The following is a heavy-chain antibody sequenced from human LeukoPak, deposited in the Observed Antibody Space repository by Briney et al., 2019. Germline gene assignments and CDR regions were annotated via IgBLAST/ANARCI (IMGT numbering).Heavy chain of an antibody. CDR1: GFPFSSHW. CDR3: ARAVTSTEGY. CDR2: INEGGSRR. D-gene: IGHD4-17*01. Sequence: GGSLRLSCAASGFPFSSHWMSWVRQAPGKGLEWVGSINEGGSRRYYVDSVKGRFTISRDNAQKSLYLEMDSLRADDTAVYYCARAVTSTEGYWGQGTLVTVSS. V-gene: IGHV3-7*03. J-gene: IGHJ4*02.